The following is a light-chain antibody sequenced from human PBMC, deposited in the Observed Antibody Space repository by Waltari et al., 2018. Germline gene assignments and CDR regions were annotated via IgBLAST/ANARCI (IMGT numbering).Light chain of an antibody. Sequence: DIQMTQSPPSLSASVGDRVTITCRATQSISTSLNWYQHKAGKAPKLLIYGASTLERVVPSRFSGSGSGTDFTLTINSLRPEDFATYYCQQSYTAPFTFGPGTRVDLK. V-gene: IGKV1-39*01. J-gene: IGKJ3*01. CDR3: QQSYTAPFT. CDR2: GAS. CDR1: QSISTS.